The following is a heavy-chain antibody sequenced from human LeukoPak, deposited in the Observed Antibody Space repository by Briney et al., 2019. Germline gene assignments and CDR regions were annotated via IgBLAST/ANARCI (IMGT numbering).Heavy chain of an antibody. V-gene: IGHV3-11*06. CDR1: GFIFSDYS. D-gene: IGHD4-17*01. Sequence: GGSLRLSCAASGFIFSDYSMSWIRQAPGKGLEWVSYISTHSTYTHYADSVRGRFTISRDNAKNSLYLQMNSLRAEDTSVYYCARDTNGDGWFDPWGQGTLATVSS. CDR2: ISTHSTYT. J-gene: IGHJ5*02. CDR3: ARDTNGDGWFDP.